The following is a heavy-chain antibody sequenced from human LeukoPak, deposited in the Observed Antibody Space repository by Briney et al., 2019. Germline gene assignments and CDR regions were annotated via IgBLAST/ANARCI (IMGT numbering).Heavy chain of an antibody. D-gene: IGHD4-23*01. V-gene: IGHV1-2*02. CDR1: GYTFTGYY. CDR3: VRSGSTMVGTWEDY. Sequence: ASVKVSCKASGYTFTGYYMHWVRQAPGQGLEWMGWINPNSGGTYYAQKFQGRVTLTRDTSISTAYMELSRLRSDDTAVYYCVRSGSTMVGTWEDYWGQGTLVTVSS. J-gene: IGHJ4*02. CDR2: INPNSGGT.